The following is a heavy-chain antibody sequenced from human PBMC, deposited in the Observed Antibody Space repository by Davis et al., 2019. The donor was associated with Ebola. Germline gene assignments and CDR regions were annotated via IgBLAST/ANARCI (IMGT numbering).Heavy chain of an antibody. V-gene: IGHV4-34*01. J-gene: IGHJ4*02. Sequence: MPGGSLRLSCAASGFTFSSYWMSWVRQAPGKGLEWIGEINHSGSTNYNPSLKSRVTISVDTSKNQFSLKLSSVTAADTAVYFCARGLRSLDYWGQGTLVTVSS. CDR1: GFTFSSYW. D-gene: IGHD2-15*01. CDR3: ARGLRSLDY. CDR2: INHSGST.